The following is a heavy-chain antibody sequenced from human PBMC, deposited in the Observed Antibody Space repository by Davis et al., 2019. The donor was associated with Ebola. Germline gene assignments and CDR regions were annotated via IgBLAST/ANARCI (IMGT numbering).Heavy chain of an antibody. CDR3: ARDLRDRFSSGYFDY. CDR2: MSYDGTKK. D-gene: IGHD3-16*01. J-gene: IGHJ4*02. CDR1: GFTFSDYV. V-gene: IGHV3-30-3*01. Sequence: GESLKISCAASGFTFSDYVMHWVRQAPGKGLEWVAVMSYDGTKKYYADSVTGRFTISRDNSKNTLSLQMNSLRAEDTAVYYCARDLRDRFSSGYFDYWGQGTLVSVSS.